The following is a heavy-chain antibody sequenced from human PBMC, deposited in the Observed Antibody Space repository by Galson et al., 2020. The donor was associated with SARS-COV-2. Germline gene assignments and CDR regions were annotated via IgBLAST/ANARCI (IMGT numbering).Heavy chain of an antibody. CDR2: ISTYNGNS. D-gene: IGHD2-2*01. CDR3: ARVGREVVVVPAAVDYGMDG. CDR1: GYTFTNYF. V-gene: IGHV1-18*01. J-gene: IGHJ6*02. Sequence: ASVTVSCPASGYTFTNYFFSWVRQAPGQGLEWMGWISTYNGNSNYAQKLQDRVTMTTDTSTSTAYTEQRSLRSDDTAVYDCARVGREVVVVPAAVDYGMDGWGQGTTVTVSS.